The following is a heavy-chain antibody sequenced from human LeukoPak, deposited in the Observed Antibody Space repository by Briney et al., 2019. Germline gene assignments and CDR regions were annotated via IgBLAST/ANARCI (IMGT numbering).Heavy chain of an antibody. J-gene: IGHJ3*02. D-gene: IGHD3-22*01. CDR3: ARRRDYYDSRGYYAFDI. CDR1: GGSISSDY. Sequence: PSETLSLTCNVSGGSISSDYWTWIRQPPGKGLEWIGNIYYSGSTNYNPSLKSRVTISVDTSKNQFSLKLNSVTAADTAVYYCARRRDYYDSRGYYAFDIWGHGTTVTVPS. CDR2: IYYSGST. V-gene: IGHV4-59*01.